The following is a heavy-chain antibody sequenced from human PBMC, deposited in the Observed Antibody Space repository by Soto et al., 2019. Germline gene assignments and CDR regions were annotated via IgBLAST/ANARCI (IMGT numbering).Heavy chain of an antibody. J-gene: IGHJ4*02. Sequence: QVQLVQTGAGGKKPGSSGEVFRQASGGTFSSYTISLVRPAPGQGLEWMGRIIPILGIANYAQKFQGRVTITADKSTSTAYMELSSLRSADTAVYYCARGYSGYDYIYFDYWGQGTLVTVSS. CDR1: GGTFSSYT. CDR2: IIPILGIA. V-gene: IGHV1-69*02. CDR3: ARGYSGYDYIYFDY. D-gene: IGHD5-12*01.